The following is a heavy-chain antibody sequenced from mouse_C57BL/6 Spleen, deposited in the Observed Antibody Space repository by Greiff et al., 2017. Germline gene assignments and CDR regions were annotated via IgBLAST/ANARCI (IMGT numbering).Heavy chain of an antibody. J-gene: IGHJ2*01. CDR1: GYTFTSYW. D-gene: IGHD1-1*01. CDR3: ARWDTTVEYYFDY. CDR2: INPSSGYT. V-gene: IGHV1-7*01. Sequence: QVQLQQSGAELAKPGASVKLSCKASGYTFTSYWMHWVKQRPGQGLEWIGYINPSSGYTKYNQKFKDKATLTADKSSSTAYMQLSSLTYEDSAVYYCARWDTTVEYYFDYWGQGTTLTVSS.